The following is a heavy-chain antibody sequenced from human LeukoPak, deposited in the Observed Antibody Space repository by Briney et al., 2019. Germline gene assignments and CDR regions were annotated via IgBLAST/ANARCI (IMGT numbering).Heavy chain of an antibody. J-gene: IGHJ4*02. V-gene: IGHV3-23*01. CDR3: ARDGFDY. Sequence: GGSLRLSCTASGFTFSSYAMSWVRQAPGKGLEWVSALSGSGGNTYYADSVKGRFTISRDNSKNTLYLQMDSLRPEDRAVYYCARDGFDYWGQGTLVTVSS. CDR1: GFTFSSYA. CDR2: LSGSGGNT.